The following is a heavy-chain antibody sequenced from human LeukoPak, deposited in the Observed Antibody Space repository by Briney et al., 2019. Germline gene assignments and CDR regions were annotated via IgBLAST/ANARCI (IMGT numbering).Heavy chain of an antibody. CDR2: ISAYNGNT. CDR3: ARDLLLFKYNWFDP. CDR1: GYTFTSYG. V-gene: IGHV1-18*01. Sequence: GASVKVSCKASGYTFTSYGISWVRQAPGQGLEWMGWISAYNGNTNYAQKLQGRVTMTTDTSTSTAYTELRSLRSDDTAVYYCARDLLLFKYNWFDPWGQGTLVTVSS. D-gene: IGHD2-15*01. J-gene: IGHJ5*02.